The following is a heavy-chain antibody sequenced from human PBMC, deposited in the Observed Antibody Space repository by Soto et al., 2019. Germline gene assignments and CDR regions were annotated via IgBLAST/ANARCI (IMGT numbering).Heavy chain of an antibody. CDR2: VYWNDER. Sequence: QIALQESGPTVVNPTQTLTLTCTFSGFSLTTTGVGVGWIRHAPGTALEWLAMVYWNDERRYSPSLKSRLTITQDTSKNQVVLTMTYMDPVDTATYFCAHYDSSGYFSHFDSWGQGTLVTVSS. V-gene: IGHV2-5*01. CDR3: AHYDSSGYFSHFDS. CDR1: GFSLTTTGVG. D-gene: IGHD3-22*01. J-gene: IGHJ4*02.